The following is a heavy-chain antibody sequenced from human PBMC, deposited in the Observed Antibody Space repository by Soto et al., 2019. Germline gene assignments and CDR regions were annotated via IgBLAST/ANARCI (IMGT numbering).Heavy chain of an antibody. CDR2: ISGSGGST. D-gene: IGHD3-3*01. J-gene: IGHJ4*02. CDR3: AKLRFLEGLLSDY. CDR1: GFTFSSYA. V-gene: IGHV3-23*01. Sequence: GGSLRLSCAASGFTFSSYAMSWVRQAPGKGLEWVSAISGSGGSTYYADSVKGRFTISRDNSKNALYLQMNSLRAEDTAVYYCAKLRFLEGLLSDYWGQGTLVTVSS.